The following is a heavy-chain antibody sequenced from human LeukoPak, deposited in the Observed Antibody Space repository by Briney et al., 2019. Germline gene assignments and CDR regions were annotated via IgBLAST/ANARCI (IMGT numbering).Heavy chain of an antibody. CDR1: GDSFSSNSAA. J-gene: IGHJ3*02. CDR2: TYYRSKWYN. D-gene: IGHD1-1*01. Sequence: SQTLSLTCAISGDSFSSNSAAWSWIRQSPSRGLEWLGRTYYRSKWYNEYAVSVKSLITINSDTSKNQFSLQVNSVTPEDTAVYYCARDWRSTGDAFDIWGQGTMVTVSS. V-gene: IGHV6-1*01. CDR3: ARDWRSTGDAFDI.